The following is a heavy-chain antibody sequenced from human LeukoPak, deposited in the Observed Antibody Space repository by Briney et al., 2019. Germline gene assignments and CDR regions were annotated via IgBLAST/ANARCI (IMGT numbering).Heavy chain of an antibody. CDR1: GFPFSIYA. CDR2: ISCSGGST. Sequence: GGSLRLSCAASGFPFSIYAMSWLPQAPGKGLEWVSAISCSGGSTYYADSVKGQFTISRDNSKNTLYLQMNSLRDEDTAVYYCAKGGYCSGGSCYPDYYYMDVWGKGTTVTVSS. CDR3: AKGGYCSGGSCYPDYYYMDV. D-gene: IGHD2-15*01. J-gene: IGHJ6*03. V-gene: IGHV3-23*01.